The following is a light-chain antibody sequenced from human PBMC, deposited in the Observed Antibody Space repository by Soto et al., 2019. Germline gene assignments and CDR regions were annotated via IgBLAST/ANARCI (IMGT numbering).Light chain of an antibody. J-gene: IGKJ3*01. V-gene: IGKV1-17*01. CDR3: LQHNTYPYT. Sequence: DIQMTQSPSSLSASVGDRVTITCRTSQGVRNDLGWYEQMPGKAPKRLIYLASTLHSEVQSRVSGSGFGPEFPLTISSLQPEDFATDYCLQHNTYPYTFRPGTKVDIK. CDR1: QGVRND. CDR2: LAS.